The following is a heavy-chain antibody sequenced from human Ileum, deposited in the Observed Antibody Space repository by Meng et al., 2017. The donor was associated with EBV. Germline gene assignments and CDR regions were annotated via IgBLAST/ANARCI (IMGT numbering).Heavy chain of an antibody. CDR3: ARPIAAAGWFDP. CDR1: GGPINSSSYY. CDR2: IYYSGRT. J-gene: IGHJ5*02. V-gene: IGHV4-39*01. D-gene: IGHD6-13*01. Sequence: LALEGAGQGRVKPSEPLSLPGTVSGGPINSSSYYWGWIGQPQGKGLEWIGSIYYSGRTYYNPSLKSRVTISVDTSKNQFSLKLSSVTAADTAVYYCARPIAAAGWFDPWGQGTLVTVSS.